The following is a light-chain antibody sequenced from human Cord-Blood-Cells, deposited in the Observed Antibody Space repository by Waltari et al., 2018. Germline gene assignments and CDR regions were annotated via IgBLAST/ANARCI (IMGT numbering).Light chain of an antibody. CDR1: SSDVGGYNY. J-gene: IGLJ2*01. V-gene: IGLV2-14*01. CDR2: DVS. CDR3: SSYTSSSTLVV. Sequence: QSALTQPASVSGSPGQSLTISCTGTSSDVGGYNYVSWYQQHPGKAPKLMIYDVSNRPSGGSNRFSGSKSGNTASLTISGLQAEDEADYYCSSYTSSSTLVVFGGGTKLTVL.